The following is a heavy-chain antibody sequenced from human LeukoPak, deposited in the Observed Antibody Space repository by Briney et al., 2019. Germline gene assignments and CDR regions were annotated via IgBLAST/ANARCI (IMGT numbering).Heavy chain of an antibody. CDR1: GGSISSSSYY. V-gene: IGHV4-39*07. CDR3: ARFKRDILTGYYIDY. D-gene: IGHD3-9*01. J-gene: IGHJ4*02. Sequence: PSETLSLTCTVSGGSISSSSYYWGWIRQPPGKGLEWIGSIYYSGSTYYNPSLKSRVTMSVDTSTNQFSLKLSSVTAADTAVYYCARFKRDILTGYYIDYWGQGTLVTVSS. CDR2: IYYSGST.